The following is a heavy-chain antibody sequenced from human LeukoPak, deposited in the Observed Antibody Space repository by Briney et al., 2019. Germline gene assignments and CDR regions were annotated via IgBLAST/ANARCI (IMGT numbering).Heavy chain of an antibody. J-gene: IGHJ4*02. V-gene: IGHV3-30*03. CDR3: ARDPLSSITMVRGVMAHFDY. CDR1: GFTFSSYG. CDR2: ISYDGSNK. Sequence: GRSLRLSCAASGFTFSSYGMHWVRQAPGKGLEWVAVISYDGSNKYYADSVKGRFTISRDNSKNTPYLQMNSLRAEDTAVYYCARDPLSSITMVRGVMAHFDYWGQGTLVTVSS. D-gene: IGHD3-10*01.